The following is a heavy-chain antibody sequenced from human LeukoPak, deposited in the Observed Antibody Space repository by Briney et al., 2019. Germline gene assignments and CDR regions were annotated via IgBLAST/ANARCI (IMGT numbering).Heavy chain of an antibody. CDR3: ARTTAYDFWSGRVSYNWFDP. D-gene: IGHD3-3*01. Sequence: PGRSLRLSCAASGFTFSSYAMHWVRQAPGKGLEWVAVISYDGSNKYYADSVKGRFTISRDNSKNTLYLQMNSLRAEDTAVYYCARTTAYDFWSGRVSYNWFDPWGQGTLVTVSS. CDR1: GFTFSSYA. CDR2: ISYDGSNK. J-gene: IGHJ5*02. V-gene: IGHV3-30*01.